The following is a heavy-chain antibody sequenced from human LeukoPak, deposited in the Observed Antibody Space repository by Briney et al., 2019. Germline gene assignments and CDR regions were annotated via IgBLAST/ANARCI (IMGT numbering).Heavy chain of an antibody. J-gene: IGHJ6*02. CDR1: GFTFSNFA. D-gene: IGHD3-16*01. V-gene: IGHV3-30-3*01. CDR2: ISYDGDNE. CDR3: ARVRGGRSWYYYGMDV. Sequence: GGSLRLSCAASGFTFSNFAMHWVRQAPGKGMEWVAVISYDGDNEYYADSVKGQFTISRDNSKDRLYLQMNSLRPEDTAMYYCARVRGGRSWYYYGMDVWGRGTTVTVSS.